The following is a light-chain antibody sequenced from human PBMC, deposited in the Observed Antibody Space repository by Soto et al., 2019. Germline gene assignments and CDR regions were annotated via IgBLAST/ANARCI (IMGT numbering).Light chain of an antibody. CDR2: GAS. CDR1: QSVSSN. J-gene: IGKJ5*01. V-gene: IGKV3-15*01. CDR3: QQYNNWPPNT. Sequence: ILRTPSPVTLSLSHGERATLSCRASQSVSSNLAWYQQKPGQAPRLLIYGASTRATGIPARFSGSGSGTEFTLTISSLQSEDFAVYYCQQYNNWPPNTFGQGTRLEI.